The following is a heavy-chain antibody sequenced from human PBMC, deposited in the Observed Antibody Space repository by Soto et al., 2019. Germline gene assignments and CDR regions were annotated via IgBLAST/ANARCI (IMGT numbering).Heavy chain of an antibody. J-gene: IGHJ4*02. D-gene: IGHD3-22*01. CDR3: ARTYYGIDY. CDR1: GFTFSSYV. Sequence: GGSLRLSCAASGFTFSSYVLPWVRQAPCKGLEWLAVIWYDGSNKYYADSVKGRFTISRDNPKNKLYLQMNSLRAEDTAVYYCARTYYGIDYWGQGTLVNVSS. V-gene: IGHV3-33*01. CDR2: IWYDGSNK.